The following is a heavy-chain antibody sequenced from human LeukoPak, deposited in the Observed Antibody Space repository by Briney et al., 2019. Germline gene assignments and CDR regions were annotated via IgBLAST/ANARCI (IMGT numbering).Heavy chain of an antibody. CDR3: ARDLGGIYFDY. J-gene: IGHJ4*02. CDR1: DASISGYY. V-gene: IGHV4-59*01. Sequence: PSETLSLTCTVSDASISGYYWSWIRQPPWKGLEWIGSIHFSGSTNYNPSLRSRVTISVDTSKNQLSLKLSSVTAADTAVYYCARDLGGIYFDYWGQGTLVTVSS. CDR2: IHFSGST. D-gene: IGHD1-26*01.